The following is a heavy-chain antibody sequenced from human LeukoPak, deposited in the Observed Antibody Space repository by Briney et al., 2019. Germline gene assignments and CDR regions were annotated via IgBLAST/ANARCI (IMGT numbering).Heavy chain of an antibody. CDR3: ARRWGNIVGVTYEY. CDR2: IYYTGST. Sequence: SETLSLTCTISGSSITSVSHYWGWIRQPPGKGLEWIGDIYYTGSTYYSPSLRSRVTMSVHTSENQFSLRLNSVTAVDAAVYYCARRWGNIVGVTYEYWGQGTLVTVSS. D-gene: IGHD3-16*01. J-gene: IGHJ4*02. V-gene: IGHV4-39*01. CDR1: GSSITSVSHY.